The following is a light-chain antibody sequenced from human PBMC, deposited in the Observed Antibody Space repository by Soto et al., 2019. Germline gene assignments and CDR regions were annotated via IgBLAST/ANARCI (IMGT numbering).Light chain of an antibody. CDR1: QSVSNN. CDR2: GAS. CDR3: QQYNNWPPWT. Sequence: EVVMTQSPATLSVSPGDRATLSCRACQSVSNNFAWYQQKSGQAPRLLIYGASTRATGIPARFSGSGSGTEFTLTISSLQSEDFAVYYCQQYNNWPPWTFGQGTEVQIK. V-gene: IGKV3-15*01. J-gene: IGKJ1*01.